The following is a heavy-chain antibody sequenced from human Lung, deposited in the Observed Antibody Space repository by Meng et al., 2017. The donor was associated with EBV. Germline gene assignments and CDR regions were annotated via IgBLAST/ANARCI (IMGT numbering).Heavy chain of an antibody. D-gene: IGHD4-11*01. CDR2: VFYGGGT. CDR3: ARRDTDYRWYFDL. J-gene: IGHJ2*01. Sequence: QVELPGSGPQSLKSCEPLSLPCTVFGGSGRSDNHYWNWIRQSPGKGLEWIGYVFYGGGTNKNPALKSRVVMFADTSKNQFSLKMKTVTAADTAVYYCARRDTDYRWYFDLWGRGALVTVSS. CDR1: GGSGRSDNHY. V-gene: IGHV4-61*01.